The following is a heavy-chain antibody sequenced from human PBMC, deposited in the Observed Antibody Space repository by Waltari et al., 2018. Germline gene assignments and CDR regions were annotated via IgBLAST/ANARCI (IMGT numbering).Heavy chain of an antibody. CDR3: AREVYYDSSGYTNWFDP. Sequence: QLQLQESAPGLVKPSETLSLPCPASGGSISSSSYYWGWLRQPPGKGLEWIGSIYYSGSTYYNPSLKSRVTISVDTSKNQFSLKLSSVTAADTAVYYCAREVYYDSSGYTNWFDPWGQGTLVTVSS. J-gene: IGHJ5*02. CDR2: IYYSGST. V-gene: IGHV4-39*07. CDR1: GGSISSSSYY. D-gene: IGHD3-22*01.